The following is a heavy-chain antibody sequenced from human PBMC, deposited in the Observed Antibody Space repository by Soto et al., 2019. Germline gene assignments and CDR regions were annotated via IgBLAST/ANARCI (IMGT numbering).Heavy chain of an antibody. V-gene: IGHV1-69*13. J-gene: IGHJ5*02. CDR2: IIPIFGTA. D-gene: IGHD3-3*01. Sequence: GASVKVSCKASGGTFSSYAISWVRQAPGQGLEWMGGIIPIFGTANYAQKFQGRVTITADESTSTAYMELSSLRSEDTAVYYCARTFWSGPNWFDPWGQGTLVTVSS. CDR1: GGTFSSYA. CDR3: ARTFWSGPNWFDP.